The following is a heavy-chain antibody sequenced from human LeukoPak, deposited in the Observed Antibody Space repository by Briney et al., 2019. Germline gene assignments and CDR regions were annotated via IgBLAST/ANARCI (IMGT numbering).Heavy chain of an antibody. CDR2: ISGSGGST. D-gene: IGHD3-10*01. CDR3: AKVTGHVLLWFGEFCFDP. Sequence: GGSLRLSCAASGFTFSSYGMSWVRQAPGKGLEWVSAISGSGGSTYYADSVKGRFTISRDNSKNTLYLQMNSLRAEDTAVYYCAKVTGHVLLWFGEFCFDPWGQGTLVTVSS. J-gene: IGHJ5*02. V-gene: IGHV3-23*01. CDR1: GFTFSSYG.